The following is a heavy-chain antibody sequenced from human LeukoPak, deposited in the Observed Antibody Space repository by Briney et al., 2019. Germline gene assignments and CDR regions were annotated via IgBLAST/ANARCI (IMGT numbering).Heavy chain of an antibody. J-gene: IGHJ4*01. CDR2: ISVSSGTT. CDR3: ARDVSRGYMDY. CDR1: GYAFSDYG. Sequence: EASVKVSCKASGYAFSDYGVTWVRQAPGQGLEWMGWISVSSGTTTYAENFQGRVTLTTDSSTSTAYMEVTSLTSDDTAVYYCARDVSRGYMDYWGHGTLDTVAS. V-gene: IGHV1-18*01.